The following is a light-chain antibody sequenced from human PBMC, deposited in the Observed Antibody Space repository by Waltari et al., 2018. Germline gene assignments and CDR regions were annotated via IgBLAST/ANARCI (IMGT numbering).Light chain of an antibody. CDR2: AAS. V-gene: IGKV1-39*01. Sequence: IQMTQSTSSLSASAGDRATITCRASQNISTYLTWYQQKPGKAPNVLIYAASSLQSGFPLRFSGSGSGTHFTLTINSLQPEDFATYYCQQSYTTPRTFGQGTNLQIK. CDR3: QQSYTTPRT. J-gene: IGKJ2*01. CDR1: QNISTY.